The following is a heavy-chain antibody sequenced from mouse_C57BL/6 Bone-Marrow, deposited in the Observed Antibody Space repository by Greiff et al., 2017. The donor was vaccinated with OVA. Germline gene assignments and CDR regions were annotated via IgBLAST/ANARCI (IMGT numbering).Heavy chain of an antibody. Sequence: QVQLQQPGAELVRPGTSVKLSCKASGYTFTSYWMHWVKQRPGQGLEWIGVIDPSDSYTNYNQKFKGKATLTVDTSSTPPYMQLSSLPSVDSAVYYCASEVPAMDYWGQGTSVTVSS. V-gene: IGHV1-59*01. CDR3: ASEVPAMDY. J-gene: IGHJ4*01. CDR2: IDPSDSYT. CDR1: GYTFTSYW.